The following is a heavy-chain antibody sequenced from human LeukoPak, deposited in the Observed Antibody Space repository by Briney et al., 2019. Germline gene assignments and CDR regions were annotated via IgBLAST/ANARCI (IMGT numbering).Heavy chain of an antibody. CDR2: FDPEDGET. D-gene: IGHD3-9*01. V-gene: IGHV1-24*01. CDR1: GYTLTELS. J-gene: IGHJ4*02. Sequence: ASVKVSCKVSGYTLTELSMHWVRQAPGKGLEWMGGFDPEDGETIYAQKFQGRVTITRDTSASTAYMELSSLRSEDTAVYYCARSQARHFDWLLRYYFDYWGQGTLVTVSS. CDR3: ARSQARHFDWLLRYYFDY.